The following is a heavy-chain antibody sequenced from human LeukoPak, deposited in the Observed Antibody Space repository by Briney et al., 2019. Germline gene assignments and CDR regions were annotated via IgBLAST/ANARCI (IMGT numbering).Heavy chain of an antibody. CDR3: ARHELWFGERKFDY. CDR2: INHSGST. V-gene: IGHV4-34*01. J-gene: IGHJ4*02. CDR1: GGSFSGYY. D-gene: IGHD3-10*01. Sequence: SETLSLTCAVYGGSFSGYYWSWIRQPPGKGLEWIGEINHSGSTNYNPSLKSRVTISVDTSKNQFSLKLSSVTAADTAVYYCARHELWFGERKFDYWGQGTLVTVSS.